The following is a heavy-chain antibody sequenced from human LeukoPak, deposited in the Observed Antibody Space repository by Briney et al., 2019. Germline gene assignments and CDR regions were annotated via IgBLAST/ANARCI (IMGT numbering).Heavy chain of an antibody. D-gene: IGHD6-13*01. CDR2: IYYSGSS. CDR1: GGSISGYH. V-gene: IGHV4-59*01. J-gene: IGHJ5*02. CDR3: ARVGAGIAAAGRWFDP. Sequence: SETLSLTCNVSGGSISGYHWSWIRQPPGKGLEWLGYIYYSGSSNYNPSLKSRVTISVDTSKNQFSLKLSSVTAADTAVYYCARVGAGIAAAGRWFDPWGQGTLVTVSS.